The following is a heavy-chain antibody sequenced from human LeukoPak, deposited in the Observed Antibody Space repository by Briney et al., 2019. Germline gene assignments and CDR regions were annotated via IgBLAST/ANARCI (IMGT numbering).Heavy chain of an antibody. CDR2: ITHIGRT. Sequence: PSQTLSLTCAVSGDSFSSHYWTWIRQSPGTGLEWIWYITHIGRTNSNPALKSRVTISIDTSKNQFSLKLRSVTAADTAVYYCARDLVTVTKGFDIWGQGTMVSVSS. J-gene: IGHJ3*02. D-gene: IGHD4-17*01. CDR1: GDSFSSHY. CDR3: ARDLVTVTKGFDI. V-gene: IGHV4-59*11.